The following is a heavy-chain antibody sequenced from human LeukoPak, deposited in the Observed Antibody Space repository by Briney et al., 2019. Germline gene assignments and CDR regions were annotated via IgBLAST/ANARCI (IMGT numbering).Heavy chain of an antibody. Sequence: GGSLRLSCAASGFSFNIYAMSWVRQAPGKGLEWVAAIDRSGGSTFYADSVKGRFTISKDSSKNTLYLQINSLRVDDTAIYYCARGSHGEHDSWGQGTLVTVSS. J-gene: IGHJ5*01. CDR1: GFSFNIYA. CDR3: ARGSHGEHDS. D-gene: IGHD4-17*01. CDR2: IDRSGGST. V-gene: IGHV3-23*01.